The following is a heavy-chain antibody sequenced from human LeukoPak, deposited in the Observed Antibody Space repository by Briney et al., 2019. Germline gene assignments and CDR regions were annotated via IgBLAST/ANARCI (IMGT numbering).Heavy chain of an antibody. V-gene: IGHV1-2*02. CDR1: GYTFTGYY. CDR2: INPNSGGT. D-gene: IGHD2-2*02. Sequence: ASVKVSCKASGYTFTGYYMHWVRQAPGQGLEWMGWINPNSGGTNYAQKFQGRVTMTRGTSISTAYMELSRLRSDDTAVYYCARFGVCSSTSCYMKWFDTWGQGTLVTVSS. J-gene: IGHJ5*02. CDR3: ARFGVCSSTSCYMKWFDT.